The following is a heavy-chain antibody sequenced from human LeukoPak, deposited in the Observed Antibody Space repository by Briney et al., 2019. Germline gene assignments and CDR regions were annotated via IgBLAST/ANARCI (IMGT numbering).Heavy chain of an antibody. Sequence: GGSLRLSCAASGFPFSNYWMRWVRQAPGKGLEWVTNIKQDESEKYYVDSVRGRFTISRDNARNSLSLQMNNLRVEDTAVYYCATPSHSSGSYFEPWGQGTLATVSS. D-gene: IGHD3-10*01. CDR2: IKQDESEK. V-gene: IGHV3-7*01. J-gene: IGHJ1*01. CDR1: GFPFSNYW. CDR3: ATPSHSSGSYFEP.